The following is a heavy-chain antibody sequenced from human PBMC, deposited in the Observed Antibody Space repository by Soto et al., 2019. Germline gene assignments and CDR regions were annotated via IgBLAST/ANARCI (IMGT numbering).Heavy chain of an antibody. D-gene: IGHD3-22*01. CDR3: VKGEYYYDSSGYDPFDY. CDR2: ISTNGGST. V-gene: IGHV3-64D*06. Sequence: PGGSLRLSCSASGFTFSSYAMHWVRQAPGKGLEYVSSISTNGGSTHYADSVKGRFTISRDNSKNTQYLQMSSLRADDTAVYYCVKGEYYYDSSGYDPFDYWGQGTLVTVSS. J-gene: IGHJ4*02. CDR1: GFTFSSYA.